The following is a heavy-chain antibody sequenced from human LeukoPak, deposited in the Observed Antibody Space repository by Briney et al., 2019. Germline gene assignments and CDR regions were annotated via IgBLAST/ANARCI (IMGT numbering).Heavy chain of an antibody. CDR1: GYSFTSYW. D-gene: IGHD5-12*01. J-gene: IGHJ5*02. Sequence: GESLKISCKGSGYSFTSYWIGWVRQMPGKGLEWMGIIYPGDSDTRYSPSFQGQVTISADKSISTPSLQWSSLQASDPAISYCARRRGNYYHWGQGTLVTVSS. CDR3: ARRRGNYYH. V-gene: IGHV5-51*01. CDR2: IYPGDSDT.